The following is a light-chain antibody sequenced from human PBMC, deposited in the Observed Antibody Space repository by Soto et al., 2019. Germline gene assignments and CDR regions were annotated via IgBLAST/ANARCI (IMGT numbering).Light chain of an antibody. CDR1: QSVGSN. Sequence: EIVMTQSPATLSVSPGERVTLSCRARQSVGSNLAWYQQKSGQAPRLLIYGAFTRAAGVPARFSGSGSGTEFTLTISSLQSEDSAVYFCQQYATWPKTFGQGTKVDIK. CDR2: GAF. V-gene: IGKV3-15*01. J-gene: IGKJ1*01. CDR3: QQYATWPKT.